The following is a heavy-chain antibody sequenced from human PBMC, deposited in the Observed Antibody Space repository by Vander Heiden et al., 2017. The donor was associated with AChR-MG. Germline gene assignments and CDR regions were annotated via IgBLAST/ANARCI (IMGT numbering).Heavy chain of an antibody. J-gene: IGHJ1*01. Sequence: QVQLQQWGAGLLKPSETLSLTCPVYGGSFSGYYWSWIRQPPGKGLEWIGEINHSGSTNYNPSLKSRVTISVDTSKNQFSLKLSSVTAADTAVYYCARLIRVTTVTTGYFQHWGQGTLVTVSS. D-gene: IGHD4-4*01. CDR2: INHSGST. CDR1: GGSFSGYY. CDR3: ARLIRVTTVTTGYFQH. V-gene: IGHV4-34*01.